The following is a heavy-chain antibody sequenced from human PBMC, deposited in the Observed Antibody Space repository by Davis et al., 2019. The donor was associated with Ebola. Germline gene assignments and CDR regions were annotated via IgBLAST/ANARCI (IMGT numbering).Heavy chain of an antibody. Sequence: GESLKISCKGSGYNFRGYWIVWVRQMPGKGLEWMGNIYPGDSDTRYSPSFQGQVTLSADKSITTACLQWRSLKASDTAMYYCARQGGGSGRFTSFDYWGQGTLVTVSS. J-gene: IGHJ4*02. V-gene: IGHV5-51*01. CDR2: IYPGDSDT. CDR3: ARQGGGSGRFTSFDY. CDR1: GYNFRGYW. D-gene: IGHD1-26*01.